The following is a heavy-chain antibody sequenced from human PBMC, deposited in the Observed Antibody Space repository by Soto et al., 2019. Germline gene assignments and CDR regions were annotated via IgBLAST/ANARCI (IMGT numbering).Heavy chain of an antibody. CDR2: IYYSGST. CDR3: ARAGAAAGNGWFDP. D-gene: IGHD6-13*01. J-gene: IGHJ5*02. Sequence: SETLSLTCTVSGGSISSYYWSWIRQRPGKGLEWIGYIYYSGSTNYNPSLKSRVTISVDTSKNQFSLKLSSVTAADTAVYYCARAGAAAGNGWFDPWGQGTLVTVSS. CDR1: GGSISSYY. V-gene: IGHV4-59*01.